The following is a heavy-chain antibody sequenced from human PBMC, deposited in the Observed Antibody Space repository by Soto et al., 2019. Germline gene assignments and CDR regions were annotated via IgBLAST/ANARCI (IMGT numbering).Heavy chain of an antibody. D-gene: IGHD6-19*01. V-gene: IGHV4-4*07. J-gene: IGHJ6*02. CDR2: IYTSASI. CDR3: ARDREAGYNFYYGMDV. CDR1: GADINTYS. Sequence: SETLSLTCSVSGADINTYSWTWMRQPAGKGLEWIGRIYTSASINYNPSLKGRVTLSVDTSTNQVSLRLASVTAADTAIYYCARDREAGYNFYYGMDVWVQGTTVTVSS.